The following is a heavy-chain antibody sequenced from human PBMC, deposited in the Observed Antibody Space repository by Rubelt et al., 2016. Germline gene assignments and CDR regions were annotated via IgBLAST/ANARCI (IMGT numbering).Heavy chain of an antibody. CDR3: ARLKHYYDSSGIQNDAFDI. CDR2: IYYSGST. Sequence: IGYIYYSGSTNYNPSLKSRVTISVDTSKNQFSLKLSSVTAADTAVYYCARLKHYYDSSGIQNDAFDIWGQGTMVTVSS. J-gene: IGHJ3*02. D-gene: IGHD3-22*01. V-gene: IGHV4-59*12.